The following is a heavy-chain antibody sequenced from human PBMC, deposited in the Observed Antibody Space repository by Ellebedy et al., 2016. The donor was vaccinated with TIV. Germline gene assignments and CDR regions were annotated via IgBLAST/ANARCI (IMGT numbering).Heavy chain of an antibody. Sequence: GGSLRLXXAASGFTVSSNYMSWVRQAPGKGLEWVSVIYSGGSTYYADSVKGRFTISRDNSKNTLYLQMNSLRAEDTAVYYCARGQITIFEDWGQGTLVTVSS. CDR3: ARGQITIFED. J-gene: IGHJ4*02. D-gene: IGHD3-3*01. V-gene: IGHV3-53*01. CDR2: IYSGGST. CDR1: GFTVSSNY.